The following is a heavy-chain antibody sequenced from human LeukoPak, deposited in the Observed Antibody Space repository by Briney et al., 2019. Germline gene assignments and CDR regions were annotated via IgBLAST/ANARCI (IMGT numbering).Heavy chain of an antibody. Sequence: GGSLRLSCAASGFTFSSHWMTWVRQAPGKGLEWVANINQDGSQKYYVDSVMGRFTISRDNAKNSLYLQLNNLRAEDTAVYYCAKDSYGSGSYSDYWGQGTLVTVSS. CDR3: AKDSYGSGSYSDY. CDR1: GFTFSSHW. D-gene: IGHD3-10*01. V-gene: IGHV3-7*01. CDR2: INQDGSQK. J-gene: IGHJ4*02.